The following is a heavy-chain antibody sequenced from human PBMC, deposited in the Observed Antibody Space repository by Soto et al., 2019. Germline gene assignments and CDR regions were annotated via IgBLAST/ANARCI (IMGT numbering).Heavy chain of an antibody. J-gene: IGHJ6*02. CDR2: ISAYNGNT. Sequence: ASVKVSCKASGYTFTSYGISWVRQAPGQGLEWMGWISAYNGNTNYAQKLQGRVTMTTDTSTSTAYTELRSLRSDETAVYYCAIVDSDYVWGSYRPYYYYGMDVWGQGTTVTVSS. CDR1: GYTFTSYG. D-gene: IGHD3-16*02. CDR3: AIVDSDYVWGSYRPYYYYGMDV. V-gene: IGHV1-18*01.